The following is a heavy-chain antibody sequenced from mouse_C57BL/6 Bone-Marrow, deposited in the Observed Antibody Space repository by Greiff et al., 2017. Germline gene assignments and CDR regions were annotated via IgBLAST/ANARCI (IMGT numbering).Heavy chain of an antibody. CDR1: GYSITSGYD. CDR2: ISYSGST. D-gene: IGHD4-1*01. J-gene: IGHJ1*03. V-gene: IGHV3-1*01. CDR3: ARGDWDYWYFDV. Sequence: EVQLQESGPGMVKPSQSLSLTCTVTGYSITSGYDWHWIRHFPGNKLEWMGYISYSGSTNYNPSLKSRISITHDTSKNHFFLKLNSVTTEDTATXYCARGDWDYWYFDVWGTGTTVTVSS.